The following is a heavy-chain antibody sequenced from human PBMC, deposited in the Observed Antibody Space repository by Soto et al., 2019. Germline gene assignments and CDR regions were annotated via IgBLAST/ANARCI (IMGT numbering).Heavy chain of an antibody. CDR1: GGSISSGGDY. Sequence: QVQLQESVPGLVKPSQTLSLTCTVSGGSISSGGDYWSWIRQNPVQGLEWIGYIYSTGSTYYIPSPKSRLAISADTSKNQFSLRLSSVTAADTAVYYCARGTPFHYWGQGALVTVSS. V-gene: IGHV4-31*03. CDR2: IYSTGST. CDR3: ARGTPFHY. J-gene: IGHJ4*02.